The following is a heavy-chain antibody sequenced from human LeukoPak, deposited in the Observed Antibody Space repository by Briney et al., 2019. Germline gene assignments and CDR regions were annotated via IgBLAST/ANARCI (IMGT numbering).Heavy chain of an antibody. D-gene: IGHD2-21*01. CDR3: AKGGVGIYGMDV. CDR2: INSDGSST. J-gene: IGHJ6*02. CDR1: GFTFSSYW. Sequence: GGSLRLSCAASGFTFSSYWMHWVRQAPGKGLVWVSRINSDGSSTSYADSVKGRFTISRDNSKNTLYLQMNSLRAEDTAVYYCAKGGVGIYGMDVWGQGTTVTVSS. V-gene: IGHV3-74*01.